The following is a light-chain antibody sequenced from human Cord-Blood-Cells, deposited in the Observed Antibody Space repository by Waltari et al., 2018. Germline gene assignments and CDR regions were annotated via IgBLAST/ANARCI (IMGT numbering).Light chain of an antibody. CDR3: QQYYSTPLT. CDR1: QSVLYSSNNKTY. J-gene: IGKJ4*01. Sequence: DIVMTQSPDSLAVSLGERATINCTSCQSVLYSSNNKTYLAWYQQKPGQPPKLLIYWASTRESGVPDRFSGSGSGTDFTLTISSLQAEDVAVYYCQQYYSTPLTFGGGTKVEIK. V-gene: IGKV4-1*01. CDR2: WAS.